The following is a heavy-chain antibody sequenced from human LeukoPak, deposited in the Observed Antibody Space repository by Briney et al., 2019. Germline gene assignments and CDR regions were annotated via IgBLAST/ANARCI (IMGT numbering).Heavy chain of an antibody. J-gene: IGHJ4*02. CDR3: AILCRYSSSSGEDY. V-gene: IGHV1-18*01. CDR1: GYTFTSYG. CDR2: ISAYNGNT. Sequence: GASVKVSCKASGYTFTSYGISWVRQAPGQGLEWMGWISAYNGNTNYAQKLQGRVTMTTDTSTSTAYMELRSLRSDDTAVYYCAILCRYSSSSGEDYWGQGTLVTVSS. D-gene: IGHD6-6*01.